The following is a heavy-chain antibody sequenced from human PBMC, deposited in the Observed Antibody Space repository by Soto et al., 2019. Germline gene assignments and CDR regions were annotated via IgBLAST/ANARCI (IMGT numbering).Heavy chain of an antibody. V-gene: IGHV3-74*01. Sequence: SLRLSCAASGFTFSSYRMHWVRQAPGKGLDWVSRISTDGSSTTYADSVKGRFTVSRDNAKNTLYLQMNSLRAEDTAVYYCATEPKDSSGYYPTYFDVWGQGTLVTVSS. CDR2: ISTDGSST. CDR3: ATEPKDSSGYYPTYFDV. CDR1: GFTFSSYR. J-gene: IGHJ4*02. D-gene: IGHD3-22*01.